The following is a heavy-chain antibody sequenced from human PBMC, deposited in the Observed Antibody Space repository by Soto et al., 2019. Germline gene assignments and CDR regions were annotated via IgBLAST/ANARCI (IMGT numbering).Heavy chain of an antibody. J-gene: IGHJ4*02. D-gene: IGHD1-26*01. Sequence: LSLTCTVSGGSVSSGHYYWGWIRQPPGKGLEWIASIFYSGSTSYNPSLKSRVTMSVDTSKTQFSLNLSSLTAADTAVYYCARHSSYYGNFDSWGQGALVTVSS. CDR1: GGSVSSGHYY. CDR2: IFYSGST. V-gene: IGHV4-39*01. CDR3: ARHSSYYGNFDS.